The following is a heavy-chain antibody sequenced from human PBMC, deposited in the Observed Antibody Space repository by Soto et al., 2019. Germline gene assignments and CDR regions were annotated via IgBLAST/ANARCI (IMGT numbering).Heavy chain of an antibody. CDR3: ARENTSFDS. CDR2: IRTISSAI. Sequence: WLCXRLSGSAGVFSFIDYPMNWVRQAPGKGLEWVSSIRTISSAIYFADSVRGRFTISRDNARNSLYLQMTSLRDEDTAVYYCARENTSFDSWRQGTLVNVSS. V-gene: IGHV3-48*02. CDR1: VFSFIDYP. J-gene: IGHJ4*02.